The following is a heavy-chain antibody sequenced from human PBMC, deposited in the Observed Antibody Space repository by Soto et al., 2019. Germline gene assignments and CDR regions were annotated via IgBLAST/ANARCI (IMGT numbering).Heavy chain of an antibody. V-gene: IGHV4-34*01. CDR1: GGSFSGYY. Sequence: QVQLQQWGAGLLKPSETLSLTCAVYGGSFSGYYWSWIRQPPGKELEWIGEINHSGSTNYNPSLKSRVAISVDTSKNQFSLKLSSVTAADTAVYYCARGWGYYGSGSSIDYWGQGTLVTVSS. CDR3: ARGWGYYGSGSSIDY. J-gene: IGHJ4*02. D-gene: IGHD3-10*01. CDR2: INHSGST.